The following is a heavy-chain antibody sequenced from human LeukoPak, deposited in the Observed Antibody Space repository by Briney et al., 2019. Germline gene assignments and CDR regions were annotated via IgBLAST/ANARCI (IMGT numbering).Heavy chain of an antibody. CDR1: GYTVTSYY. D-gene: IGHD3/OR15-3a*01. CDR3: ARDRWTSSYYYGMDV. Sequence: ASVKVSCTASGYTVTSYYMHWVRQAPGQGLEWMGIINPGGGSTSYAQKFQGRVTMTRDTSTSTVYMELSSLRSEDTAVYYCARDRWTSSYYYGMDVWGQGTTVTVSS. J-gene: IGHJ6*02. V-gene: IGHV1-46*01. CDR2: INPGGGST.